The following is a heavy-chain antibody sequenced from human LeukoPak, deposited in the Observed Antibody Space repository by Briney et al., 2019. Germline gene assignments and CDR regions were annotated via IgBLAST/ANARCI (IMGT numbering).Heavy chain of an antibody. CDR2: ISGSGSSI. CDR1: GFIFSDYY. D-gene: IGHD3-22*01. Sequence: GGSLRLSCAASGFIFSDYYMTWIRQAPGKGLEWVSYISGSGSSIFYADSVKGRFTISRDNAKNSLYLQMNSLRAEDTAVYYCARVASNYYDSSGYPLDYWGQGTLVTVSS. CDR3: ARVASNYYDSSGYPLDY. J-gene: IGHJ4*02. V-gene: IGHV3-11*04.